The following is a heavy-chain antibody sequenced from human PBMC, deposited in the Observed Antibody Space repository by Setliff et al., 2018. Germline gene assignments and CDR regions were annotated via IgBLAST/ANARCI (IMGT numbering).Heavy chain of an antibody. CDR1: GYSISSGYI. CDR2: IGHTGSI. Sequence: NPSETLSLTCTVSGYSISSGYIWGWIRQPPGKGLEWVGNIGHTGSINYNPSLKSRLTISRDTSKNQVSLKLNSVTATDTAVYYCARDLGHGGDSDYWGQGILVT. V-gene: IGHV4-38-2*02. CDR3: ARDLGHGGDSDY. J-gene: IGHJ4*02. D-gene: IGHD2-21*02.